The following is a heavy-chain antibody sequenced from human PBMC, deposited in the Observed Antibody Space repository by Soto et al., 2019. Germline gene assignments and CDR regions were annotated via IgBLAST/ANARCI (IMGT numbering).Heavy chain of an antibody. CDR1: GGSISSSSYY. V-gene: IGHV4-39*01. CDR3: ARLCYTIFGVVISPQNNWFDP. CDR2: IYYSGST. J-gene: IGHJ5*02. D-gene: IGHD3-3*01. Sequence: SETLSLTCTVSGGSISSSSYYWGWIRQPPGKGLEWIGSIYYSGSTYYNPSLKSRVTISVDTSKNQFSLKLSSVTAADTAVYYCARLCYTIFGVVISPQNNWFDPWGQGTLVTVSS.